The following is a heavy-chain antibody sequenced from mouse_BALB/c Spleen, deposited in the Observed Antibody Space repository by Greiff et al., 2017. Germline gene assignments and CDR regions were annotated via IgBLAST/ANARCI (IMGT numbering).Heavy chain of an antibody. CDR1: GFNIKDYY. D-gene: IGHD2-1*01. J-gene: IGHJ4*01. CDR2: IDPENGDT. Sequence: EVQLQQSGAELVRSGASVKLSCTASGFNIKDYYMHWVKQRPEQGLEWIGWIDPENGDTEYAPKFQGKATMTADTSSNTAYLQLSSLTSEDTAVYYCARFRGNYPLDYWGQGTSVTVSS. V-gene: IGHV14-4*02. CDR3: ARFRGNYPLDY.